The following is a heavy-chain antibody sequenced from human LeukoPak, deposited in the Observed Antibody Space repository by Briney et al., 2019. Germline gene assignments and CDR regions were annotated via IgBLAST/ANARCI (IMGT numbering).Heavy chain of an antibody. CDR3: AKDADTATIIYWYFDL. D-gene: IGHD5-18*01. CDR2: ISDDGSNT. CDR1: GFTLSSFG. Sequence: GSLRLSCTASGFTLSSFGMHWVRQAPGKGLEWVAVISDDGSNTYYADSVKGRFTISRDNSKNTLYLQLNSLRTEDTAVYYCAKDADTATIIYWYFDLWGRGTLVTVSS. V-gene: IGHV3-30*18. J-gene: IGHJ2*01.